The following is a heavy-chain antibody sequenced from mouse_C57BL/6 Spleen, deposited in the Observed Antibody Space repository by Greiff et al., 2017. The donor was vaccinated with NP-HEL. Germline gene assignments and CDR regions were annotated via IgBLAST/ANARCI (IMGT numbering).Heavy chain of an antibody. D-gene: IGHD2-4*01. V-gene: IGHV1-81*01. J-gene: IGHJ2*01. CDR3: ARVDYYYIDY. CDR2: IYPRSGNT. CDR1: GYTFTSYW. Sequence: VKLVESGAELVRPGASVKLSCKASGYTFTSYWMSWVKQRTGQGLEWIGEIYPRSGNTYYNEKFKGKATLTADKSSSTAYMQLSSLTSEDSAVYYCARVDYYYIDYWGQGTTLTVSS.